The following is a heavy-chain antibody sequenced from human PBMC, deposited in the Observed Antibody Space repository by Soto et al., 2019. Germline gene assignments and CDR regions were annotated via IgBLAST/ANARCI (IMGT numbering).Heavy chain of an antibody. CDR2: INEDGNKQ. CDR1: GFSFNTYW. J-gene: IGHJ4*02. CDR3: ATRAGAPAD. D-gene: IGHD6-25*01. V-gene: IGHV3-7*01. Sequence: EVQLVESGGGLVQPGGSLRLSCAASGFSFNTYWMRWIRQAPGKGLEWVANINEDGNKQNYVASVRGRFTISRDNAMTSGHLQMNSLRVEDTAVYYCATRAGAPADWGQGTLVTVSS.